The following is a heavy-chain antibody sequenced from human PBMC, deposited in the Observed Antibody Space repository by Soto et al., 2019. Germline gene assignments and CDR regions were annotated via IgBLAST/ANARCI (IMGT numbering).Heavy chain of an antibody. V-gene: IGHV4-39*01. J-gene: IGHJ5*02. CDR1: GGSINDFAYC. CDR3: ARRERYYGSPGWFDP. D-gene: IGHD3-16*01. Sequence: QLHLQESGPGLVRPSETLSLTCTVSGGSINDFAYCWGWMRQPPGKGLEWIGTVYHNENTYYNPSLKSRVTISVDTAKNQFSLNLRSVTAADTAIYFCARRERYYGSPGWFDPWGQGALVTVSS. CDR2: VYHNENT.